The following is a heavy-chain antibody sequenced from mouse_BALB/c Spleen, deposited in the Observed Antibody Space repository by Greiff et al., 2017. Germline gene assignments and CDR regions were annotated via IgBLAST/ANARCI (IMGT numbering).Heavy chain of an antibody. D-gene: IGHD4-1*01. CDR1: GYTFSSYW. V-gene: IGHV1-9*01. J-gene: IGHJ3*01. CDR2: ILPGSGST. Sequence: QVQLKESGAELMKPGASVKISCKATGYTFSSYWIEWVKQRPGHGLEWIGEILPGSGSTNYNEKFKGKATFTADTSSNTAYMQLSSLTSEDSAVYYCARSELGRFAYWGQGTLVTVSA. CDR3: ARSELGRFAY.